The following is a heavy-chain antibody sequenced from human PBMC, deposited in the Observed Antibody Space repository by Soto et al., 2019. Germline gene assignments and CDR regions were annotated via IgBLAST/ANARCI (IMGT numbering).Heavy chain of an antibody. CDR2: IYFSGTT. D-gene: IGHD3-22*01. CDR1: GGSISSGDYY. J-gene: IGHJ5*02. Sequence: QVQLQESGPGLVKPSQTLSLTCTVSGGSISSGDYYWSWIRQHTGKGLEWIGTIYFSGTTYYNPSLKSRVTISVDTSKSQFSLKLSSVTAADTAVYYCARRDRSGFSYWLDTWGQGTLVTVSS. CDR3: ARRDRSGFSYWLDT. V-gene: IGHV4-31*03.